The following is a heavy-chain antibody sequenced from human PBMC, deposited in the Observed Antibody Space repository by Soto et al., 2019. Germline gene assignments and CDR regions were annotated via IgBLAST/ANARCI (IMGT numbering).Heavy chain of an antibody. CDR3: ARHTAEGIFTHRGALGY. D-gene: IGHD3-3*01. CDR2: INQDGSDY. Sequence: EVHLEESGGGVVQPGGSRRLSCAASGFTFSSDWMNWVRQAPGKGLEWVANINQDGSDYNHFASVKGRFTISRDNAKNSLLLQMNALRVEDTAVYYCARHTAEGIFTHRGALGYWGQGTQITVSS. CDR1: GFTFSSDW. J-gene: IGHJ4*02. V-gene: IGHV3-7*01.